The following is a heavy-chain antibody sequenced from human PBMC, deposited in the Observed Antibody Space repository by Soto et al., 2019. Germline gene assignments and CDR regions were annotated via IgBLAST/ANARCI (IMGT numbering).Heavy chain of an antibody. J-gene: IGHJ4*02. CDR1: RFAFSNYG. V-gene: IGHV3-33*01. CDR2: IWYDGSNK. CDR3: AGSPPGVAGRYYFDY. D-gene: IGHD6-6*01. Sequence: QVQLVESGGGVVQPGRSLRLSCAASRFAFSNYGMHWVRQAPGKGLAWVALIWYDGSNKYYADSVKGRFTISRDNSKNTLYPQMNSLRAEDTAVYYCAGSPPGVAGRYYFDYWGQGALVTVSS.